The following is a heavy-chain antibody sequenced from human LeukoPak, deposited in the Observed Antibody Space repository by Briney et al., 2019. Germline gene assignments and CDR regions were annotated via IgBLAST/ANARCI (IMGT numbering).Heavy chain of an antibody. CDR1: GCTFSSYS. J-gene: IGHJ4*02. Sequence: GGSLRLSCAASGCTFSSYSMNWVRQAPGKGLEWVSSISSSSSYIYYADSVKGRFTISRDNAKNSLYLQMNSLRAEDTAVYYCARDLIVATIDPFFDYWGQGTLVTVSS. V-gene: IGHV3-21*01. CDR3: ARDLIVATIDPFFDY. D-gene: IGHD5-12*01. CDR2: ISSSSSYI.